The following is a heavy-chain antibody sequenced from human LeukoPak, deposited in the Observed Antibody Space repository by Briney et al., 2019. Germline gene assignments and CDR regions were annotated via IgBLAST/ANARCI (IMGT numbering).Heavy chain of an antibody. V-gene: IGHV4-4*07. D-gene: IGHD3-3*01. CDR3: ARDAKRKALYYDFWSGYQYWYFDL. Sequence: SETLSLTCTDSGGSISSYYWSWIRQPAGKGLEWIGRIYTSGSTNYNPSLKSRVTMSVDTSKNQFSLKLSSVTAADTAVYYCARDAKRKALYYDFWSGYQYWYFDLWGRGTLVTVSS. CDR2: IYTSGST. CDR1: GGSISSYY. J-gene: IGHJ2*01.